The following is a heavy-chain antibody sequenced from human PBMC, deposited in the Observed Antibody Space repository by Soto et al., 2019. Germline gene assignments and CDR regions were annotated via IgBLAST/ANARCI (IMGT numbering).Heavy chain of an antibody. Sequence: PGGSLRLSCAASGFTFSSYGMHWVRQAPGKGLEWVAVIWYDGSNKYYADSVKGRFTISRDNSKNTLYLQMNSLRAEDTAVYYCAKAHYDSSGQDYWGQGTLVTVSS. V-gene: IGHV3-33*06. D-gene: IGHD3-22*01. CDR1: GFTFSSYG. CDR3: AKAHYDSSGQDY. J-gene: IGHJ4*02. CDR2: IWYDGSNK.